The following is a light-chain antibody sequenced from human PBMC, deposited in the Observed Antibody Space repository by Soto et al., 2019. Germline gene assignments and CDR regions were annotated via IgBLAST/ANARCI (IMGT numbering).Light chain of an antibody. V-gene: IGLV3-9*01. J-gene: IGLJ2*01. CDR3: QVWDSSTVL. CDR2: RDS. Sequence: SYELTQSLSVSVAPGQTARITCVENNIGSKNVHWYQQKPGQAPVLVIYRDSNRPSGIPERFSGSNSGNTATLTISRAQAGDEADYYCQVWDSSTVLFGGGTKLTVL. CDR1: NIGSKN.